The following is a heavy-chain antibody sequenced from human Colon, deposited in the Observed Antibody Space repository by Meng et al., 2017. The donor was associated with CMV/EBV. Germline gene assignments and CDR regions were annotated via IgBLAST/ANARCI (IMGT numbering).Heavy chain of an antibody. CDR2: INHSGST. J-gene: IGHJ6*02. CDR3: ARGPYRYNWNDYYYYYYGMDV. Sequence: GYYWSWIRQPPGKGLEWIGEINHSGSTNYNPSLKSRVTISVDTSKNQFSLKLSSVTAADTAVYYCARGPYRYNWNDYYYYYYGMDVWGQGTTVTVSS. CDR1: GYY. D-gene: IGHD1-20*01. V-gene: IGHV4-34*01.